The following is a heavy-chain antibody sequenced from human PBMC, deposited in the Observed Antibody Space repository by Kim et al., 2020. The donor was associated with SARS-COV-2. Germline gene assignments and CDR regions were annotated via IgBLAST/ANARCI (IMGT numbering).Heavy chain of an antibody. V-gene: IGHV3-33*05. CDR3: ARDTSGSYYNPYFYY. CDR1: GFTFSSYG. J-gene: IGHJ4*02. CDR2: ISYDGSNK. D-gene: IGHD1-26*01. Sequence: GGSLRLSCAASGFTFSSYGMHCVRQAPGKGLERVAVISYDGSNKYYADSVKGRFTISRDNSKNTLYLQMNSLRAEDTAVYYCARDTSGSYYNPYFYYWGQGTLVTVSS.